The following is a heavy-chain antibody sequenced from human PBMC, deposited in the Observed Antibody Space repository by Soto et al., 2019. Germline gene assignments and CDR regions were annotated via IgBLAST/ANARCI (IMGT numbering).Heavy chain of an antibody. CDR2: IYSGGST. J-gene: IGHJ6*03. CDR3: AIEADYDFYYYYMDV. D-gene: IGHD3-3*01. CDR1: GFTVSSNY. Sequence: EVQLVESGGGLVQPGGSLRLSCAASGFTVSSNYMSWVRQAPGKGLEWVSVIYSGGSTYYADSVKGRFTISRHNSKNTLYLQMNSLRAEDTAVYYCAIEADYDFYYYYMDVWGKGTTVTVSS. V-gene: IGHV3-53*04.